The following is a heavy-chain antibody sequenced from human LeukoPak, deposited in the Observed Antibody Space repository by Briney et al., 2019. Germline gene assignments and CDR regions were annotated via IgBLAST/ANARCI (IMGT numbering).Heavy chain of an antibody. V-gene: IGHV4-61*02. Sequence: SETLSLTCTVSGGSISSGSYYWSWIRQPAGKGLEWIGRIYTSGSTNYNPSLKSRVTISVDTSKNQFSLKLSSVTAADTAVYYCARGFLGDYYGSGSYYVFDYWGQGTLVTVSS. J-gene: IGHJ4*02. CDR3: ARGFLGDYYGSGSYYVFDY. CDR1: GGSISSGSYY. CDR2: IYTSGST. D-gene: IGHD3-10*01.